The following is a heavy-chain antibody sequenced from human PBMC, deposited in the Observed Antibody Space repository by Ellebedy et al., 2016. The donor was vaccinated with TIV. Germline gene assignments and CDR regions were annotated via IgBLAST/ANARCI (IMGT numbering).Heavy chain of an antibody. CDR1: GGSFSGYY. V-gene: IGHV4-34*01. Sequence: MPGGSLRLSCAVYGGSFSGYYWSWIRQPPGKGLEWIGEINHRGSTNYNPSLKSRVIISVDTSKNQFSLKLSSVTAADTAVYYCARLLITMVYGMDVWGQGTTVTVSS. CDR2: INHRGST. D-gene: IGHD3-10*01. CDR3: ARLLITMVYGMDV. J-gene: IGHJ6*02.